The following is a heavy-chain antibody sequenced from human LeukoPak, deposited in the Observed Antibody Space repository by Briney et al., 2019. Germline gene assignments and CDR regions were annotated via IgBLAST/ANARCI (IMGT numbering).Heavy chain of an antibody. CDR3: TRGGLGYCTSIDCYAYNWFDS. Sequence: GGSLRLSCAASGFTFSDYYKTWIRQAPGKGQEWVSYISSSGGVTDYADSVKGRSTISRDNAKNSLYLQMNSLRVEDTAVYYCTRGGLGYCTSIDCYAYNWFDSWGQGTLVTVSS. V-gene: IGHV3-11*01. D-gene: IGHD2-2*01. CDR2: ISSSGGVT. CDR1: GFTFSDYY. J-gene: IGHJ5*01.